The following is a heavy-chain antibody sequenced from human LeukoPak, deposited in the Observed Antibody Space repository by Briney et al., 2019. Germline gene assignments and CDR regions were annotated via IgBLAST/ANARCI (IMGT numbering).Heavy chain of an antibody. J-gene: IGHJ4*02. Sequence: GGSLRLSCAASGFTFDDYGMSWVRQAPGKGLEWVSGINWNGGSTGYADSVKGRFTISRDNAKNSLYQQMNSLRAEDTALYYCARDLVRMYSGSYSDYWGQGTLVTVSS. CDR3: ARDLVRMYSGSYSDY. V-gene: IGHV3-20*04. CDR2: INWNGGST. D-gene: IGHD1-26*01. CDR1: GFTFDDYG.